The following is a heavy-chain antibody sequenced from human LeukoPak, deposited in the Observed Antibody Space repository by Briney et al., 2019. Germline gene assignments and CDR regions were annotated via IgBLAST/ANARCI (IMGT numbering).Heavy chain of an antibody. D-gene: IGHD2-2*01. CDR2: LSGSGGST. V-gene: IGHV3-23*01. Sequence: PGGSLRLSCVFSGFTFSSYAMSWVRQAPGKGLEWVSSLSGSGGSTYYADSVKGRFTISRDNSKNTLYLQMNSLRAEDTAVYYCAAKDIVVVPAAMVDYWGQGTLVTVSS. J-gene: IGHJ4*02. CDR1: GFTFSSYA. CDR3: AAKDIVVVPAAMVDY.